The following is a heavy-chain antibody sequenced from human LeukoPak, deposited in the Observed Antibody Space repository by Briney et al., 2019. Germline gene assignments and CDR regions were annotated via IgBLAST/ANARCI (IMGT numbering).Heavy chain of an antibody. CDR1: RHTFTTYF. Sequence: ASVKVSCKIPRHTFTTYFIYWVRQAPGQGLEWMGWINPSTGGTNSAQEFQGRMTMTRDTSTNTAYMELSSLRSDDTAVYYGARGGYCTTSSCYNWGQGTLVTVSS. CDR2: INPSTGGT. V-gene: IGHV1-2*02. CDR3: ARGGYCTTSSCYN. D-gene: IGHD6-13*01. J-gene: IGHJ4*02.